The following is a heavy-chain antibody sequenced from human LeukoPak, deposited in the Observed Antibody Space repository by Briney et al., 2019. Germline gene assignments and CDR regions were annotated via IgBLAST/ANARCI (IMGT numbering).Heavy chain of an antibody. CDR2: ISGTGRST. CDR3: ARDLAPYYYDSSGYYLDS. V-gene: IGHV3-23*01. Sequence: PGGSLRLSCAASGFTFSHYSMNWVRQAPGKGLEWVSAISGTGRSTYYADSVKGRFTISRDSLRNSLYLQMNSLRDEDTAVYFCARDLAPYYYDSSGYYLDSWGQGTLVTVSS. J-gene: IGHJ4*02. CDR1: GFTFSHYS. D-gene: IGHD3-22*01.